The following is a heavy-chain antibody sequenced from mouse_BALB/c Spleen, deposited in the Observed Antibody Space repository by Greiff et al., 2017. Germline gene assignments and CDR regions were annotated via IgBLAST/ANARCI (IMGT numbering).Heavy chain of an antibody. CDR1: GFTFSSYT. CDR2: ISSGGSYT. CDR3: TRGGSKGAMDY. V-gene: IGHV5-6-4*01. Sequence: EVMLVESGGGLVKPGGSLKLSCAASGFTFSSYTMSWVRQTPEKRLEWVATISSGGSYTYYPDSVKGRFTISRDNAKNTLYLQMSSLKSEDTAMYYCTRGGSKGAMDYWGQGTSVTVSS. J-gene: IGHJ4*01.